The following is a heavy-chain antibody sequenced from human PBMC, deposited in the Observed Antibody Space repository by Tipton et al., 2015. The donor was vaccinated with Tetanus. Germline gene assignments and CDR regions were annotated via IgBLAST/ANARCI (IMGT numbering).Heavy chain of an antibody. CDR1: GYTFTGYY. D-gene: IGHD3-22*01. J-gene: IGHJ6*02. Sequence: QLVQSGAEVKKPGASLKVSCKASGYTFTGYYLYWVRQAPGQGLEWMGWIDPNSGGTVYAQKFQGRVTMTRDTSISTAYMELSRLRSDDTAVYYCARDRGDYIYSGMDVWGPGTTVTVSS. CDR3: ARDRGDYIYSGMDV. V-gene: IGHV1-2*02. CDR2: IDPNSGGT.